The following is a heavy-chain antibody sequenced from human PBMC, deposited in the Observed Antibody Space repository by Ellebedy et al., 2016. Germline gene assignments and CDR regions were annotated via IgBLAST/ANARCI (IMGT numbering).Heavy chain of an antibody. Sequence: SGPTLVKPTQTLTLTCSFSGFSVSTSGVAVGWIRQPPGKALEWLALVYWDDDKRYRPSLKSRLTITKDTSKNQVVLTMTNMDPVDTATYYCAHRHWTGQYSDWSGFDYWGQGTLVTVSS. CDR3: AHRHWTGQYSDWSGFDY. CDR2: VYWDDDK. V-gene: IGHV2-5*02. D-gene: IGHD3-9*01. J-gene: IGHJ4*02. CDR1: GFSVSTSGVA.